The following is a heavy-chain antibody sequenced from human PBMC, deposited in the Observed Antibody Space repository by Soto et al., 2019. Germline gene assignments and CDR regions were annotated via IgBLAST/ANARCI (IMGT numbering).Heavy chain of an antibody. D-gene: IGHD6-13*01. Sequence: GGSLRLSCAASGFTFSSYAMAWVRQAPGKGLEWVSGISGSGGTTYYADSVKGRFSISRDNSKNTLYLQMDTLRAEDTAVYYCARPGPHSWYAPFDYWGQGTLVTVSS. CDR1: GFTFSSYA. CDR2: ISGSGGTT. J-gene: IGHJ4*02. CDR3: ARPGPHSWYAPFDY. V-gene: IGHV3-23*01.